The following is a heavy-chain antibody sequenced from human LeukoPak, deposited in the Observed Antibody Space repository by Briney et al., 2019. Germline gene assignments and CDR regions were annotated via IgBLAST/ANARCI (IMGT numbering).Heavy chain of an antibody. D-gene: IGHD4-11*01. J-gene: IGHJ6*04. CDR2: INNDGKIL. CDR1: GFIFSDYL. V-gene: IGHV3-74*03. CDR3: VRGLGDV. Sequence: PGGSLRLSCSASGFIFSDYLMHWVRQAPGKGPVWVSRINNDGKILTYADSVKGRFTISRDSAKDTVYLQMNSLRVEDTAVYYCVRGLGDVWGKGTPVTVSS.